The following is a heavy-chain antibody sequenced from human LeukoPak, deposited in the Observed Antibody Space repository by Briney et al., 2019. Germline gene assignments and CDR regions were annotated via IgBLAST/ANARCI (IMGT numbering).Heavy chain of an antibody. CDR2: IYYSGST. D-gene: IGHD3-9*01. V-gene: IGHV4-39*01. CDR1: GGSISSSSYY. Sequence: PSETLSLTCTVSGGSISSSSYYWGWIRQPPGKGLEWIGSIYYSGSTYYNPSLKSRVTISVDTSKSQFSLKLSSVTAADTAVYYCASYYDILTGFDYWGQGTLVTVSS. J-gene: IGHJ4*02. CDR3: ASYYDILTGFDY.